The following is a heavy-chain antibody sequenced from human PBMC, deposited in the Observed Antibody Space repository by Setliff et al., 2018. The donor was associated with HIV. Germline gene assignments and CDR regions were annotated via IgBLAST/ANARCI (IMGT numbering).Heavy chain of an antibody. Sequence: SETLSLTCAVSGGSISSGGYSWNCIRQPPGKGLEWIGYIYHSGSTFYNPSLKSRVTISVDRSKNQFSLKLTSVTAAHTALYYCARGGGVYNWFDTWGQGTLVAISS. V-gene: IGHV4-30-2*01. D-gene: IGHD3-10*01. CDR2: IYHSGST. CDR3: ARGGGVYNWFDT. CDR1: GGSISSGGYS. J-gene: IGHJ5*02.